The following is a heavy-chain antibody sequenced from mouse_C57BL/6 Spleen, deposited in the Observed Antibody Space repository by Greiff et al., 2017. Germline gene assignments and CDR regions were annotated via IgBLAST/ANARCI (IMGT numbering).Heavy chain of an antibody. Sequence: QVQLQQSGPGLVQPSQSLSITCTVSGFSLTSYGVHWVRQSPGKGLEWLGVIWSGGSTDYNAAFIFRLSISKDNSKSQVFFKMNSLQADDTAIYYCARNSPQAGVMDYWGQGTSVTVSS. J-gene: IGHJ4*01. V-gene: IGHV2-2*01. CDR3: ARNSPQAGVMDY. CDR2: IWSGGST. D-gene: IGHD3-2*02. CDR1: GFSLTSYG.